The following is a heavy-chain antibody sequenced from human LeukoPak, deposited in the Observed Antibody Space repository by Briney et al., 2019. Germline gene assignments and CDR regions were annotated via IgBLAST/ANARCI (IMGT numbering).Heavy chain of an antibody. J-gene: IGHJ5*02. Sequence: PGGSLRLSCAASGFTFSSYSMNWVRQAPGKGLEWVSYISSSSSTIYYADSVKGRFTISRDNAKNSLYLQMNSLRAEDTAVYYCARAVTSSSSWYKWVNWFDPWGQGTLVTVSS. CDR3: ARAVTSSSSWYKWVNWFDP. D-gene: IGHD6-13*01. CDR1: GFTFSSYS. CDR2: ISSSSSTI. V-gene: IGHV3-48*01.